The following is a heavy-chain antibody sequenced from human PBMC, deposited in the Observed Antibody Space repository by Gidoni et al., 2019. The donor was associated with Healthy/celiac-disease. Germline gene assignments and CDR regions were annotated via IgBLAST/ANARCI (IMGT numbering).Heavy chain of an antibody. CDR1: GYTFTGYY. CDR2: INPNSGGT. D-gene: IGHD1-26*01. Sequence: QVQLVQSGAEVKKPGASVKVSCKASGYTFTGYYMHWVRQAPGQGLEWMGWINPNSGGTNYAQKFPGWVTMTRDTSISTAYMELSRLRSDDTAVYYCARDLVLEWELPHYYYYYGMDVWGQGTTVTVSS. CDR3: ARDLVLEWELPHYYYYYGMDV. J-gene: IGHJ6*02. V-gene: IGHV1-2*04.